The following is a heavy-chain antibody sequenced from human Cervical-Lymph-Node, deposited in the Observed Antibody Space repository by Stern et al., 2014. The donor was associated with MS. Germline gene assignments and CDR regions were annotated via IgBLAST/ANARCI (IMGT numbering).Heavy chain of an antibody. V-gene: IGHV2-26*01. CDR3: ARILIPKRQWLAYFDY. CDR2: LFSNDEK. Sequence: QITLKESGPVLVKPTETLTLTCTVSGFSLSNARMGVSWIRQPPGKALEWLGNLFSNDEKSYSTSLKSRLTISKDTSKSQVVLTMTNMDPVDTATYYCARILIPKRQWLAYFDYWGQGTLVTVSS. CDR1: GFSLSNARMG. J-gene: IGHJ4*02. D-gene: IGHD6-19*01.